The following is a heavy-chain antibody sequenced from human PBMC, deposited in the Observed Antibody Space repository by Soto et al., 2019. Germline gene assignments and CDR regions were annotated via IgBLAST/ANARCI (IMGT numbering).Heavy chain of an antibody. Sequence: QVQLVQSGPEAKKPGSSVKVSCKASGGTFSNYPISWVRQAPGQGLEWMGTLLHIIGTTSYAQKFRDRITLTADEATNTAYMEVRSLTSEDTAVYYCARDRPLRGFDSWGQGTLVTVSS. CDR2: LLHIIGTT. CDR3: ARDRPLRGFDS. V-gene: IGHV1-69*18. J-gene: IGHJ4*02. CDR1: GGTFSNYP.